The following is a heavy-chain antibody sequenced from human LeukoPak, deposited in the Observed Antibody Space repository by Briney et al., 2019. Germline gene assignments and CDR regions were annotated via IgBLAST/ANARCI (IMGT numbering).Heavy chain of an antibody. CDR1: GFTFSSYS. CDR3: ARSMGYDFWSGYYLFGMDV. V-gene: IGHV3-21*01. CDR2: ISSSSSYI. D-gene: IGHD3-3*01. Sequence: GGSLRLSCAASGFTFSSYSMNWVRQAPGKGLEWVSSISSSSSYIYYADSVKGRFTISRDNAKNSLYLQMNSLRAEDTAVYYCARSMGYDFWSGYYLFGMDVWGQGTTVTVSS. J-gene: IGHJ6*02.